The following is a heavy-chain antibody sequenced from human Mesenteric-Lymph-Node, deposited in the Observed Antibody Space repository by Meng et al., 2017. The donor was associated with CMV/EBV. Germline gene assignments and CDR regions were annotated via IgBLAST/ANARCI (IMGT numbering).Heavy chain of an antibody. CDR3: ARAICDRTNCYSAFDS. Sequence: SETLSLTCTVSGGSISSSSYYWGWIRQPPGKGLEWIGSIYYSGSTYYNPSLKSRVTISVDTSKNQFSLKLSSVTAADTAVYYCARAICDRTNCYSAFDSWGQGTLVTVSS. J-gene: IGHJ4*02. V-gene: IGHV4-39*07. D-gene: IGHD2-2*01. CDR2: IYYSGST. CDR1: GGSISSSSYY.